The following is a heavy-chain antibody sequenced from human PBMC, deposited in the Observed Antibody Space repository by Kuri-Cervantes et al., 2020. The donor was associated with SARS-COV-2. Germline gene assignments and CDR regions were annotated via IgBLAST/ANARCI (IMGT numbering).Heavy chain of an antibody. V-gene: IGHV1-69*05. CDR1: GGTFSSYA. CDR3: ARDQGKQQRGWA. J-gene: IGHJ5*02. Sequence: SVKVSCKASGGTFSSYAISWVRQAPGQGLEWMGGIIPIFGTANYAQKFQGRVTITTDESTSTAYMERSSLRSEDTAVYYCARDQGKQQRGWAWGQGTLVTVSS. CDR2: IIPIFGTA. D-gene: IGHD6-19*01.